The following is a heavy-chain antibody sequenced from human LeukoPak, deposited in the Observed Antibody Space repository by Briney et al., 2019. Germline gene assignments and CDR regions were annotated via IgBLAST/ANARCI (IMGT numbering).Heavy chain of an antibody. CDR3: ARVGYGDYVGAFDI. J-gene: IGHJ3*02. V-gene: IGHV1-2*02. D-gene: IGHD4-17*01. CDR1: GYTFTGYY. Sequence: ASVKVSCTASGYTFTGYYMHWVRQAPGQGLEWMGWINPNSGGTNYAQKFLGRITMTRDTSISTAYMELRSLRSDDTGVYYCARVGYGDYVGAFDIWGQGTMVTVSS. CDR2: INPNSGGT.